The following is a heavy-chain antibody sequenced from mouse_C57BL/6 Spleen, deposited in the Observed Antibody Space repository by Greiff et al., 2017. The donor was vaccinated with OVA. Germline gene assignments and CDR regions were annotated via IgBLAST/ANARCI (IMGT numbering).Heavy chain of an antibody. V-gene: IGHV1-54*01. CDR2: INPGSGGT. D-gene: IGHD2-4*01. J-gene: IGHJ1*03. CDR3: ARKEDYHWYFDV. CDR1: GYAFTNYL. Sequence: QVQLQQSGAELVRPGTSVKVSCKASGYAFTNYLIEWVKQRPGQGLEWIGVINPGSGGTNYNEKLKGKATLTADKSSSTAYMQLSSLTSEDSAVYFCARKEDYHWYFDVWGTGTTVTVSS.